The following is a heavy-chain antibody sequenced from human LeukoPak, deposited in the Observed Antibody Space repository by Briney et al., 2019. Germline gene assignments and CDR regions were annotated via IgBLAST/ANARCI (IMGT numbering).Heavy chain of an antibody. CDR2: IYYSGST. CDR1: GGSISRYY. V-gene: IGHV4-59*08. J-gene: IGHJ4*02. Sequence: PSETLSLTCTVSGGSISRYYWSWIRQPPGRGLEGIGYIYYSGSTNYNPSLKSRVTISVATSKNQFSLKLSSVTAADTAVYYCARGGYGPGGELDYWGQGTLVTVSS. D-gene: IGHD5-18*01. CDR3: ARGGYGPGGELDY.